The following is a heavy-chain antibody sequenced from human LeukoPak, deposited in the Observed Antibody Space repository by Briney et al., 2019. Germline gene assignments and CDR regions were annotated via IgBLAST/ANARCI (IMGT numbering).Heavy chain of an antibody. CDR1: GGSFSGYY. CDR2: INHSGST. Sequence: SETLSLTCAVYGGSFSGYYWSWIRQPPGKGREWIGEINHSGSTNYNPSLKSRVTISVDTSKNQFSLKLSSVTAADTAVYYCARGRPHYYDSSGYLVGQYYFDYWGQGTLVTVSS. J-gene: IGHJ4*02. V-gene: IGHV4-34*01. D-gene: IGHD3-22*01. CDR3: ARGRPHYYDSSGYLVGQYYFDY.